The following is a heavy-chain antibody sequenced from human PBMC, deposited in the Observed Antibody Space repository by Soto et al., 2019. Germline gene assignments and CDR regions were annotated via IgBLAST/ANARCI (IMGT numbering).Heavy chain of an antibody. CDR1: CGSFIGYY. CDR2: INHSGST. CDR3: ARALKGXDSSTVNTTWELFEN. D-gene: IGHD4-17*01. J-gene: IGHJ4*02. V-gene: IGHV4-34*01. Sequence: SEALSLTYAVDCGSFIGYYWSWIRQHPGKGLEWIGEINHSGSTNYNPSLKSRVTISVDTSKNQFSLKLSSVTAAATAVYYCARALKGXDSSTVNTTWELFENWGQRTLVTVSS.